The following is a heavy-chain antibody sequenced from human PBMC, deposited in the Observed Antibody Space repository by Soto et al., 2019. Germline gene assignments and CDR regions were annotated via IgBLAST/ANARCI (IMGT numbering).Heavy chain of an antibody. J-gene: IGHJ4*02. CDR3: ARDRVWWLALQFDC. D-gene: IGHD6-19*01. CDR1: GYTFTSYA. CDR2: INAGNGNT. Sequence: GASVKVSCKASGYTFTSYAMHWVRQAPGQRLEWMGWINAGNGNTKYSQKFQGRVTITRDTSASTAYMELSSLRSEDTAVYYCARDRVWWLALQFDCWGQGTLVTVSS. V-gene: IGHV1-3*01.